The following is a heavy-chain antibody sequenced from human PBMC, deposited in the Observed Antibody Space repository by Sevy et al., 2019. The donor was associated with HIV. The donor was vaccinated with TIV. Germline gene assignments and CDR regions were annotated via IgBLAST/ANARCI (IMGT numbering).Heavy chain of an antibody. CDR2: ISAYRANA. V-gene: IGHV1-18*01. CDR1: GYTFPSYG. D-gene: IGHD5-12*01. Sequence: ASVKLSCKASGYTFPSYGINWVRQAPGQGLEWMGWISAYRANANYAQKFQGRISLTTDRSTTTAYMELTTLEPDDTAVYFCASGRGGSFAYWGQGTQVTVSS. CDR3: ASGRGGSFAY. J-gene: IGHJ4*02.